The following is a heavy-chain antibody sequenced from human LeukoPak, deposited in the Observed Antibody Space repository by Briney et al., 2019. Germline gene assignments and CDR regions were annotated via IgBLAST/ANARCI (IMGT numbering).Heavy chain of an antibody. CDR1: GGSFSGYY. Sequence: TSETLSLACGVYGGSFSGYYWSWIRQPPGKGLEWIGEINHSGSTNYNPSLKSRVTISVDTSKNQFSLKLSSVTAADTAVYYWARLVAGKNSYYYYGMDVWGQGTTVTVSS. J-gene: IGHJ6*02. V-gene: IGHV4-34*01. D-gene: IGHD6-19*01. CDR3: ARLVAGKNSYYYYGMDV. CDR2: INHSGST.